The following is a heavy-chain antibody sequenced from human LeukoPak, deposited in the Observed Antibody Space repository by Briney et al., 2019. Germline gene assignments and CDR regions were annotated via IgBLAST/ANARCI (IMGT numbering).Heavy chain of an antibody. V-gene: IGHV4-39*07. D-gene: IGHD4-17*01. CDR3: ASGLTTVTTSGWFDP. Sequence: SETLSLTCTVSGGSISSSSYYWGWIRQPPGKGLEWIGSIYYSGSTYYNPSLKSRVTISVDTSKNQFSLKLSSVTAADTAVYYCASGLTTVTTSGWFDPWGQGTLVTVSS. J-gene: IGHJ5*02. CDR2: IYYSGST. CDR1: GGSISSSSYY.